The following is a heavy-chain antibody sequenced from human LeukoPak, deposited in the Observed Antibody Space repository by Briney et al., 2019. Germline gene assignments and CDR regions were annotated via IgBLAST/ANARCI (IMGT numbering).Heavy chain of an antibody. CDR1: GFTFSSYA. D-gene: IGHD1-26*01. Sequence: GGSLRLSCAASGFTFSSYAMSWVRQAPGKGLEWVSAISGSGGSTYYADSVKGRFTISRDNSKNTLYLQMNSLRAEDTAVYYCASVAVLEGATTRASFRRRGYYFDYWGQGTLVTVSS. CDR2: ISGSGGST. J-gene: IGHJ4*02. CDR3: ASVAVLEGATTRASFRRRGYYFDY. V-gene: IGHV3-23*01.